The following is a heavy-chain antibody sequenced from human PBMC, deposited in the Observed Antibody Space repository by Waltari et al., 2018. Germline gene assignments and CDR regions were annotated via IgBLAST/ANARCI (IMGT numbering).Heavy chain of an antibody. J-gene: IGHJ5*01. CDR2: ANDRRTT. V-gene: IGHV4-59*05. D-gene: IGHD3-9*01. Sequence: VQLEESGGDFVQPGESLRLSCAASGFSLSLYAINWVRQAPGKGLEGIATANDRRTTYFNPSLRGRVTISVDTSKRQFSLKLTSVTAADTAVYYCATQSVLTSFGSAHPTWFDSWGQGTPVTVSS. CDR1: GFSLSLYAI. CDR3: ATQSVLTSFGSAHPTWFDS.